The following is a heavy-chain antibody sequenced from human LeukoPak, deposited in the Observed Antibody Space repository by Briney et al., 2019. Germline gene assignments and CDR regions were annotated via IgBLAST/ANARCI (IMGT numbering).Heavy chain of an antibody. V-gene: IGHV2-5*01. Sequence: ESGPTLVNPTQTLTLTCTLSGFSLSTSGLGVGWIRQPPGKALEWLALIYWNDDKRYSPSLKSRLTITKDTSKNQVVLTMTNMDPVDTATYYCAHRLVGKRAFDIWGQGTMVTVSS. CDR3: AHRLVGKRAFDI. CDR1: GFSLSTSGLG. CDR2: IYWNDDK. D-gene: IGHD2-15*01. J-gene: IGHJ3*02.